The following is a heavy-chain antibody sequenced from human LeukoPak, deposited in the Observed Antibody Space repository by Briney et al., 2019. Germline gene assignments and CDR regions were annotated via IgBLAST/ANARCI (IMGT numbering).Heavy chain of an antibody. CDR2: IYTSGST. CDR1: GGSISSYY. J-gene: IGHJ5*02. V-gene: IGHV4-4*07. CDR3: ARGRDIVVVVAAPFDP. Sequence: SETLSLTCTVSGGSISSYYWSWIRQPAGKGLEWIGRIYTSGSTNYNPSLKSRVTISVDTSKNQFSLKLNSVTAADTAVYYCARGRDIVVVVAAPFDPWGQGTLVTVSS. D-gene: IGHD2-15*01.